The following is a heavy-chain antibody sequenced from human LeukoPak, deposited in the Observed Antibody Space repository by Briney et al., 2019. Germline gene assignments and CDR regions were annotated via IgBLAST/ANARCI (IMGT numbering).Heavy chain of an antibody. CDR1: GYTFTGYY. CDR3: AREEGMRGYDFWSGEPDDY. CDR2: INPNSGGT. V-gene: IGHV1-2*02. J-gene: IGHJ4*02. Sequence: ASVKVSCKASGYTFTGYYMHWVRQAPGQGLEWMGWINPNSGGTNYAQKFQGRVTITRDTSISTAYMELSRLRSDDTAVYYCAREEGMRGYDFWSGEPDDYWGQGTLVTVSS. D-gene: IGHD3-3*01.